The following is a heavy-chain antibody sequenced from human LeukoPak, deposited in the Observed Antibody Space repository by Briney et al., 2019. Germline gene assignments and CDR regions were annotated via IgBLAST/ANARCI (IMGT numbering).Heavy chain of an antibody. D-gene: IGHD6-13*01. V-gene: IGHV1-18*01. CDR1: GYTFTSNG. CDR3: AREPLRLIAAARSLDY. J-gene: IGHJ4*02. CDR2: ISAYNGNT. Sequence: GASVKVSRKASGYTFTSNGISWVRQAPGQGLEWMRWISAYNGNTNYAQKLQGRVTMTTDTSTSTAYMELRSLRSDDTAVYHCAREPLRLIAAARSLDYWGQGTLVTVSS.